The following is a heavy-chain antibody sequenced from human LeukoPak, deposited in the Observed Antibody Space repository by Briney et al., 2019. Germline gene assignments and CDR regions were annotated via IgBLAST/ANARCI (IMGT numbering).Heavy chain of an antibody. J-gene: IGHJ4*02. CDR3: ARGENWAFDC. CDR2: INQDGSEK. D-gene: IGHD7-27*01. Sequence: GGSLRLSCAASGFTLSNFWMSWVRQAPGKGLEWVANINQDGSEKYYVDSVKGRFTISRDNAKNSLYLQMSSLRAEDTAVYYCARGENWAFDCWGQGTLVTVSP. V-gene: IGHV3-7*04. CDR1: GFTLSNFW.